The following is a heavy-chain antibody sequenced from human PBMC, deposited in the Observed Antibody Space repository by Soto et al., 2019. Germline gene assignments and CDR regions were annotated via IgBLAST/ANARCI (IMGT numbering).Heavy chain of an antibody. CDR2: ISGSGGST. Sequence: PGGSLRLSCAASGFTFSSYAMSWVRQAPGKGLEWVSAISGSGGSTYYADSVKGRFTISRDNSKNTLYLQMNSLRAEDTAVYYCAKEERGYKNYYYGMDVWGQGTTVTVSS. J-gene: IGHJ6*02. CDR1: GFTFSSYA. CDR3: AKEERGYKNYYYGMDV. V-gene: IGHV3-23*01. D-gene: IGHD5-18*01.